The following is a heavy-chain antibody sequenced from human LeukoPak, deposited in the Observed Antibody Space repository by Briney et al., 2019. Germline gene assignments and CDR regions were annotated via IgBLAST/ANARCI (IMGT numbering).Heavy chain of an antibody. CDR2: VYSTGNA. D-gene: IGHD2-21*01. Sequence: SETLSLTCTVSGGSISNYYWNWIRQPAGKGLEWIGRVYSTGNANYNPSLKSRVTLSVDTSKNQFSLNLNSLTAADTAVYYCARDYSEDAYPYYFDYWGQGALVTVSS. CDR3: ARDYSEDAYPYYFDY. CDR1: GGSISNYY. J-gene: IGHJ4*02. V-gene: IGHV4-4*07.